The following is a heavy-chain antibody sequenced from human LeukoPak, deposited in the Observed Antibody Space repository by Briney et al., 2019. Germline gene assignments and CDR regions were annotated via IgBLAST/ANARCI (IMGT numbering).Heavy chain of an antibody. CDR1: GFTFSSYD. Sequence: GGSLRLSCAASGFTFSSYDMNWVRQAPGRGLEWVSYISYSGSNTYYADSVKGRFIISRDNAKNSLSLQMNGLRAEDTAVYYCARGLTTGGQGTLVPVSS. V-gene: IGHV3-48*03. D-gene: IGHD4-11*01. J-gene: IGHJ4*02. CDR3: ARGLTT. CDR2: ISYSGSNT.